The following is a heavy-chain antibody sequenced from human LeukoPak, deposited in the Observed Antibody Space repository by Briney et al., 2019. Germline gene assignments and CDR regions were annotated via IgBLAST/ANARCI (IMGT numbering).Heavy chain of an antibody. D-gene: IGHD3-22*01. CDR3: AKDPYYYDSSGYYSGYFDY. CDR1: GFTFSTYT. CDR2: ISSSSDYI. J-gene: IGHJ4*02. V-gene: IGHV3-21*04. Sequence: GGSLRLSCAASGFTFSTYTMNWVRQAPGRGLEWVSSISSSSDYIYYADSVRGRFIISRDNAKNSLYLQMNSLRAEDTAVYYCAKDPYYYDSSGYYSGYFDYWGQGTLVTVSS.